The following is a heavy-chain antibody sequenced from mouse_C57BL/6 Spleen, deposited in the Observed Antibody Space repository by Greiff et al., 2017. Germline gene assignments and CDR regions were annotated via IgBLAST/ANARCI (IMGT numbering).Heavy chain of an antibody. CDR3: SRDYGSSYEDAMDY. Sequence: EVKLVESGGGLVQPGGSLKLSCAASGFTFSYYYMYWVRQTPEKRLEWVAYISNGGGSTYYPDTVKGRFTFFRDNAKNTLYLQMSRLKSEDTAMYYCSRDYGSSYEDAMDYWGQGTSVTVSS. CDR2: ISNGGGST. J-gene: IGHJ4*01. D-gene: IGHD1-1*01. V-gene: IGHV5-12*01. CDR1: GFTFSYYY.